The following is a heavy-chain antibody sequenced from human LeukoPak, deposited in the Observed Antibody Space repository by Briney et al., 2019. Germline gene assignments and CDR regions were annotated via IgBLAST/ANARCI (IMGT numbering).Heavy chain of an antibody. D-gene: IGHD4-11*01. CDR3: ARLQGSFWYFDL. CDR2: IKNDASIT. V-gene: IGHV3-74*01. J-gene: IGHJ2*01. CDR1: GFTLSSSW. Sequence: GGSLRLSCAASGFTLSSSWMHWVRQTPVKGLVWVSHIKNDASITNYADTVKGRFTISRDNAKNTLYLQMNSLRAEDTAVYYCARLQGSFWYFDLWGLGTLVTVSS.